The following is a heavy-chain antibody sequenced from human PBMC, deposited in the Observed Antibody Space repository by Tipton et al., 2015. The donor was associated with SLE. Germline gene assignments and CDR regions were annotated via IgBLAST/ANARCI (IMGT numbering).Heavy chain of an antibody. Sequence: TLSLTCNVSGGSISSSPYYWGWIRHSPGKGLAWIGSVHYGGSTYYNPSLKSRVAFSVDTSKNQFSLKLTSVTAADTAVYYCARHGYSVYRIDYWGQGTLVTVSS. CDR2: VHYGGST. CDR3: ARHGYSVYRIDY. D-gene: IGHD5/OR15-5a*01. CDR1: GGSISSSPYY. J-gene: IGHJ4*02. V-gene: IGHV4-39*07.